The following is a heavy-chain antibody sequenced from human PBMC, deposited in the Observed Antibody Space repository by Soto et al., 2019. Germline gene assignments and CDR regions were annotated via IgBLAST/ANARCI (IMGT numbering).Heavy chain of an antibody. Sequence: QVPLVQSGAEVKKPGASVKVSCKASGYTFTSYDINWVRQATGQGLEWMGWMNPNSGNTGYAQKLQGRVTMTRNTSISTAYMELSSLRSEDTAVYYCARAWGRTYDILTGGYYYMDVWGKGTTVTVSS. CDR2: MNPNSGNT. D-gene: IGHD3-9*01. V-gene: IGHV1-8*01. J-gene: IGHJ6*03. CDR1: GYTFTSYD. CDR3: ARAWGRTYDILTGGYYYMDV.